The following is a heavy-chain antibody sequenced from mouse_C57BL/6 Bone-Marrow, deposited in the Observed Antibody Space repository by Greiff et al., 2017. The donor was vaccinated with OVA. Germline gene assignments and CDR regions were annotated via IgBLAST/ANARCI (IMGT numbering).Heavy chain of an antibody. J-gene: IGHJ2*01. CDR2: ISSGGSYT. CDR1: GFTFSSYG. Sequence: EVKLMESGGDLVKPGGSLKLSCAASGFTFSSYGMSWVRQTPDKRLEWVATISSGGSYTYYPDSVKGRYTISRDNAKNTLDLQMSSLKSEDTAMYYCARHVYYDYGGGYFDYWGQGTTLTVSS. V-gene: IGHV5-6*01. CDR3: ARHVYYDYGGGYFDY. D-gene: IGHD2-4*01.